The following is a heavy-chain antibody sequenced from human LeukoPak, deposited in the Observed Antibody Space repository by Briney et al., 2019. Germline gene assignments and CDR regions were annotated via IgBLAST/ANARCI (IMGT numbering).Heavy chain of an antibody. CDR2: ISSSSSTI. Sequence: GGSLRLSCAASGFTFSSYSMNWVRQAPGKGLEWVSYISSSSSTIYYADSVKGRFTISRDNAKNSLYLQMNSLRAEDTAVYYCARTWEKAYYDSSGYYYYFDYWGQGTLVTVSS. D-gene: IGHD3-22*01. CDR1: GFTFSSYS. J-gene: IGHJ4*02. V-gene: IGHV3-48*04. CDR3: ARTWEKAYYDSSGYYYYFDY.